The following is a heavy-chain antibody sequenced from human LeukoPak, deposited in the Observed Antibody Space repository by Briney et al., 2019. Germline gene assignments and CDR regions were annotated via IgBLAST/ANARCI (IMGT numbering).Heavy chain of an antibody. CDR3: ARSVSLIRGIKCDY. Sequence: SETLSLTCAVYGETFSCHFWSWIRQAPGKGLEWIGESNHSGNTKYNPSLKSRVTVGVDTSKNQFSLHLTSVTAADTALYYCARSVSLIRGIKCDYWSQGSLITVSS. V-gene: IGHV4-34*08. CDR2: SNHSGNT. CDR1: GETFSCHF. D-gene: IGHD5/OR15-5a*01. J-gene: IGHJ4*02.